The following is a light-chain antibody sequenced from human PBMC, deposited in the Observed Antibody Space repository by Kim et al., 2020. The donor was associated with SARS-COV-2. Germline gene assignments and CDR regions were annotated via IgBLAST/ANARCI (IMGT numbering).Light chain of an antibody. CDR2: WAS. Sequence: RATRNCKPIQTVLTNSNNKNYLAWYQQKPGQAPKLLIYWASIRESGVSDRFSGSGSETDFSLPISSLQAGDVTVYYCQQYYSTPPSFGQGTKLEI. V-gene: IGKV4-1*01. CDR3: QQYYSTPPS. CDR1: QTVLTNSNNKNY. J-gene: IGKJ2*03.